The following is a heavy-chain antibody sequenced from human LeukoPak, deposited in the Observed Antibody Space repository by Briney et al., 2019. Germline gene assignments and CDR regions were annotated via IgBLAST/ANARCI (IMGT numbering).Heavy chain of an antibody. CDR2: IYTSGST. J-gene: IGHJ6*03. CDR3: ARAIFGVVTSSYYMDV. Sequence: SETLSLTCTVSGGSISSYYWSWIRQPAGKGLEWIGRIYTSGSTNYNPSLKSRVTISVDTSKNQFSLKLSSVTAADTAVYYCARAIFGVVTSSYYMDVWGKGTTVTVSS. D-gene: IGHD3-3*01. V-gene: IGHV4-4*07. CDR1: GGSISSYY.